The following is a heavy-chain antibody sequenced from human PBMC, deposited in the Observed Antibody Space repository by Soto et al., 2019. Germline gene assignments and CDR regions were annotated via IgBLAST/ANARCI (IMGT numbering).Heavy chain of an antibody. CDR2: VYYTGTT. CDR1: GGSISSYF. Sequence: QVQLQESGPGLLKPSETLSLTCTVSGGSISSYFYIWVRQPPGKGLEWIGSVYYTGTTDYNPSLKSRVTISVDTSKNQFSLNLRSVTAADTAVYYCARDRAAVPRAFDYWGRGTLVTVSS. V-gene: IGHV4-59*01. CDR3: ARDRAAVPRAFDY. J-gene: IGHJ4*02. D-gene: IGHD6-13*01.